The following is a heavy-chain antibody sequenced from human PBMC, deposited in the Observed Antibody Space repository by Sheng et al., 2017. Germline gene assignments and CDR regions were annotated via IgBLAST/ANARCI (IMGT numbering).Heavy chain of an antibody. CDR1: GFTFSSYG. V-gene: IGHV3-30*18. Sequence: RSVRISCAASGFTFSSYGMHWVRQAPGKGLEWVAVISFDGSIKSYADSVKGRFTISRDNSKNTLYLEMNSLRAEDTAVYLCAKRYSSSSYYSYGMDVWGPGTTVTVSS. J-gene: IGHJ6*02. D-gene: IGHD6-6*01. CDR2: ISFDGSIK. CDR3: AKRYSSSSYYSYGMDV.